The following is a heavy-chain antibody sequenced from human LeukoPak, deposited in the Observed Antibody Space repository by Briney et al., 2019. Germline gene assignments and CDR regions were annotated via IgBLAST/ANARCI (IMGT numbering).Heavy chain of an antibody. Sequence: PGGSLRLSCAASGFTFSSYAMSWVRQAPGKGLEWVSAISGSGGSTYHADSVKGRFTISRDNSKNTLYLQMNSLRAEDTAVYYCAASAWELRPFYMDVWGKGTTVTVSS. V-gene: IGHV3-23*01. CDR2: ISGSGGST. D-gene: IGHD1-26*01. J-gene: IGHJ6*03. CDR3: AASAWELRPFYMDV. CDR1: GFTFSSYA.